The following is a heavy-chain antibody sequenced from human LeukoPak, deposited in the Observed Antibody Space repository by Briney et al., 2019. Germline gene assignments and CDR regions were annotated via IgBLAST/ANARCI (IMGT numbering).Heavy chain of an antibody. Sequence: PSETLSLTCTVSGDSISSGAYYWSWIRQHPGKGLEWIAYFYYSGPTYYNPSLKSRVTISVDTSKNQFSLRLASVTAADTAIYYCAKETVVVPADDWFGPWGQGTLVTVSS. CDR2: FYYSGPT. J-gene: IGHJ5*02. CDR1: GDSISSGAYY. D-gene: IGHD2-21*01. V-gene: IGHV4-31*03. CDR3: AKETVVVPADDWFGP.